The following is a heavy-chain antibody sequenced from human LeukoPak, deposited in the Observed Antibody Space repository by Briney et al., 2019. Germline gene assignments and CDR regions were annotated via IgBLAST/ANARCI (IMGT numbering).Heavy chain of an antibody. Sequence: GGSLRLSCAASGFSFSTYGMHWVRQAPGKGLEWVAVIWPDGSNQKYTDSVKGRFTISRDNSKSTLFLHLNSLRAEDTAVYYCARGLQGVDYCGQGTLVTVSS. V-gene: IGHV3-33*01. J-gene: IGHJ4*02. CDR2: IWPDGSNQ. CDR3: ARGLQGVDY. CDR1: GFSFSTYG. D-gene: IGHD1-26*01.